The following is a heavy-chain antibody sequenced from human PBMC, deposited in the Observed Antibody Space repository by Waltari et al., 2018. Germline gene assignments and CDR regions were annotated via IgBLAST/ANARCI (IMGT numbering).Heavy chain of an antibody. CDR1: GFPFSSYG. V-gene: IGHV3-30*02. CDR2: IRYDGSNK. D-gene: IGHD2-2*01. CDR3: AQGGDIVVVPAAIYY. J-gene: IGHJ4*02. Sequence: QVQLVESGGGVVQPGGSLRLSCAASGFPFSSYGMHWVRQAPGKGLEWVAFIRYDGSNKYYADSVKGRFTISRDNSKNTLYLQMNSLRAEDTAVYYCAQGGDIVVVPAAIYYWGQGTLVTVSS.